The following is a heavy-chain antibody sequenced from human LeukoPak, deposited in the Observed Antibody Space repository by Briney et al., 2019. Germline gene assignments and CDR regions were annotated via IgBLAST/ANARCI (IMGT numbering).Heavy chain of an antibody. J-gene: IGHJ4*02. CDR2: IYYTGAT. V-gene: IGHV4-59*08. CDR3: ARYGGSGWVIDN. Sequence: SETLSLTCTVSGGSISSDYWTWIRQPPGKGLEWIGYIYYTGATSYNPSLKSRVTISVDTSKKQFSPKLTSVTAADTAVYYCARYGGSGWVIDNWGQGTLVTVSS. D-gene: IGHD6-19*01. CDR1: GGSISSDY.